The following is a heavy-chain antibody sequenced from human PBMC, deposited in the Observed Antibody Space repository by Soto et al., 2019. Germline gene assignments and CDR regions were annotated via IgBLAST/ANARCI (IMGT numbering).Heavy chain of an antibody. Sequence: QVQLVESGGGVVQPGRSLRLSCAASEFTFSSYGMHWVRQAPGKGLEWVAVIWYDGSNEYYADSVKGRFTISRDNSKNTLYLQMNSLRAEDTAVYYCARDGAVGYGMDVWGQGTTVIVSS. CDR3: ARDGAVGYGMDV. CDR1: EFTFSSYG. J-gene: IGHJ6*02. V-gene: IGHV3-33*01. CDR2: IWYDGSNE.